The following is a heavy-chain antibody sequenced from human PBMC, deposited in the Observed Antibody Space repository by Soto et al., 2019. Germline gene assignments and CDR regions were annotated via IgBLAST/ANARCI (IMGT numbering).Heavy chain of an antibody. D-gene: IGHD4-17*01. V-gene: IGHV1-69*13. J-gene: IGHJ3*02. CDR1: GGTFSSYA. CDR3: ASAVPVNAFDI. CDR2: IIPIFGTA. Sequence: ASVKVSCKASGGTFSSYAISWMRQAPGQGLEWMGGIIPIFGTANYAQKFQGRVTITADESTSTAYMELSSLRSEDTAVYYCASAVPVNAFDIWGQGTMVTVSS.